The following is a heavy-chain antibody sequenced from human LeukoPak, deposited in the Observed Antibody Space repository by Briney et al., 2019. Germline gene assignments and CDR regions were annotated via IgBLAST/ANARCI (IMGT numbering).Heavy chain of an antibody. J-gene: IGHJ4*02. CDR2: IYYSGST. V-gene: IGHV4-39*07. D-gene: IGHD6-13*01. CDR1: GGSISSSSYY. CDR3: AREEQQLPPDY. Sequence: SETLSLTCTVSGGSISSSSYYWGWIRQPPGKGLEWIGSIYYSGSTYYNPSLKSRVTISVDTSKNQFSLKLSSVTAADTAVYYCAREEQQLPPDYWGQGTLVTVSP.